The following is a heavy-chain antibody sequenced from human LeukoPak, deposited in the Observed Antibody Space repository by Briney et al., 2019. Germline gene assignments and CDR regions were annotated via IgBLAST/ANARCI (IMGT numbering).Heavy chain of an antibody. CDR3: ATSSTVRGVDY. CDR1: GFTVSSSS. Sequence: GGSLTLSCAASGFTVSSSSMSWVREAPGKGLEWVSVIYSGASTYYADSVQGRFTISRDNSKNTLFLEMNSLRAEDTAIYYCATSSTVRGVDYWGQGTLGTVSS. D-gene: IGHD3-10*01. V-gene: IGHV3-66*01. J-gene: IGHJ4*02. CDR2: IYSGAST.